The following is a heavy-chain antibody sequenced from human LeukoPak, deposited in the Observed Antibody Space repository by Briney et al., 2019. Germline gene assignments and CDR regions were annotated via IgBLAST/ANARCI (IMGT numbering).Heavy chain of an antibody. D-gene: IGHD3-16*02. J-gene: IGHJ4*02. CDR3: ARGVRRITFGGVIVPDYFDY. CDR1: GGSFCGYY. V-gene: IGHV4-34*01. Sequence: SETLSLTCAVYGGSFCGYYWSWIRQPPGKGLEWIGEINHSGSTNYNPSLKSRVTISVDTSKNQFSLKLSSVTAADTAVYYCARGVRRITFGGVIVPDYFDYWGQGTLVTVSS. CDR2: INHSGST.